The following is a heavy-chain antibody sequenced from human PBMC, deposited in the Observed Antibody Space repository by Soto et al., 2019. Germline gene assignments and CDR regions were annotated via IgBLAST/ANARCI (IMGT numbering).Heavy chain of an antibody. CDR1: GFTFDDYA. V-gene: IGHV3-9*01. CDR3: AKDIPTYGSGSYYGSDY. Sequence: EVQLVESGGGLVQPGRSLRLSCAASGFTFDDYAMHWVRQAPGKGLEWVSGISWNSGSIGYADSVKGRFTISRDNAKNSLYLQTNSLRAEDTALYYCAKDIPTYGSGSYYGSDYWGQGTLVTVSS. J-gene: IGHJ4*02. D-gene: IGHD3-10*01. CDR2: ISWNSGSI.